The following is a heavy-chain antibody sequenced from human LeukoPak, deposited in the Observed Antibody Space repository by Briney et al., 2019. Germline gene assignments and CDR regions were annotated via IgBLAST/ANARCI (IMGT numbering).Heavy chain of an antibody. J-gene: IGHJ4*02. Sequence: PSETLSLTCTVSGGSISTNSYYWGWIRQPPGKGLKWIGSIYYSGSTYYNPSLRSRVTISVNTSKNQFSLKLSSVTATDTAVYYCARDLGLTYYYDSSSQGLDYWGQGTLVTVSS. CDR1: GGSISTNSYY. V-gene: IGHV4-39*02. CDR2: IYYSGST. D-gene: IGHD3-22*01. CDR3: ARDLGLTYYYDSSSQGLDY.